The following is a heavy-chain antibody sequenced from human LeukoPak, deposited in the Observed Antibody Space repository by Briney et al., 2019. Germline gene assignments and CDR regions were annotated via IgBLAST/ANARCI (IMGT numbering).Heavy chain of an antibody. CDR1: GFTFSSYA. D-gene: IGHD1-26*01. CDR3: ARGRGGSYYSGFDY. Sequence: GGSLRLSCAASGFTFSSYAMHWVRQAPGKGLEWVAVISYNGSNKYYADSVKGRFTISRDNSKNTLYLQMNSLRAEDTAVYYCARGRGGSYYSGFDYWGQGTRVTVSS. J-gene: IGHJ4*02. CDR2: ISYNGSNK. V-gene: IGHV3-30-3*01.